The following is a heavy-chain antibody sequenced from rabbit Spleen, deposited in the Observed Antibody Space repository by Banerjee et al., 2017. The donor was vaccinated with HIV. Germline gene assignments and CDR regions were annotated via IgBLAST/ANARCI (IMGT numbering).Heavy chain of an antibody. CDR2: IFAGDGST. V-gene: IGHV1S40*01. CDR1: GFSFIAGYY. Sequence: QSLEESGGDLVKPGSSLTLTCTASGFSFIAGYYMCWVRQAPGKGLELIGCIFAGDGSTDYTNWVNGRFTISKTSSTVDLKMTSLTAADTATYFCARQAYGDYGDWDLWGQGTLVTVS. D-gene: IGHD2-1*01. CDR3: ARQAYGDYGDWDL. J-gene: IGHJ3*01.